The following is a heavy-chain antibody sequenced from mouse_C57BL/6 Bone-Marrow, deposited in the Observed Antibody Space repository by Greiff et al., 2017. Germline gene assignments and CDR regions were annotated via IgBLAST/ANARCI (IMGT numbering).Heavy chain of an antibody. CDR2: INPNYGTT. CDR1: GYSFTDYN. V-gene: IGHV1-39*01. D-gene: IGHD2-4*01. CDR3: ARGYDYDYAMDY. Sequence: VQLQQPGPELVKPGASVKISCKASGYSFTDYNMNWVKQSNGKSLEWIGVINPNYGTTRYNQKFKGKATLTVDQSSSTAYRQLNSLTSEDSAVYYCARGYDYDYAMDYWGQGTSVTVSS. J-gene: IGHJ4*01.